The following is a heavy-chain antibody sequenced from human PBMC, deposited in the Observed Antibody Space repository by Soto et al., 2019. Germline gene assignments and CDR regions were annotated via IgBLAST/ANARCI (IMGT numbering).Heavy chain of an antibody. CDR2: INAGDGNT. CDR3: ARDIGISGHNWCDS. V-gene: IGHV1-3*01. Sequence: QVQLVQSGSEVKKPGASVQVSCKASGYTFGDYAMHWVRQAPGQRLEWMGWINAGDGNTKYSQKFQDRVTITGDTSATAAYMELSSLISEDTDVYYCARDIGISGHNWCDSWGQGTLVTVSS. CDR1: GYTFGDYA. J-gene: IGHJ5*01.